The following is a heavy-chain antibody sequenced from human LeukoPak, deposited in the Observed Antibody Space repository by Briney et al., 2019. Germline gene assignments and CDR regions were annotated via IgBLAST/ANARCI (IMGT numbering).Heavy chain of an antibody. Sequence: ASVKVSCKASGYTFTSYYMHWVRQAPGQGLEWMEIINPSGGSTSYAQKFQGRVTMTRDTSTSTVYMELSSLRSEDTAVYYCARETTAAGSFDYWGQGTLVTVSS. CDR2: INPSGGST. CDR1: GYTFTSYY. V-gene: IGHV1-46*01. D-gene: IGHD6-13*01. CDR3: ARETTAAGSFDY. J-gene: IGHJ4*02.